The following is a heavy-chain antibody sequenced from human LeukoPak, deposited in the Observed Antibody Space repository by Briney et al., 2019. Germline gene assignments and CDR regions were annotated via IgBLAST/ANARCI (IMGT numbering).Heavy chain of an antibody. J-gene: IGHJ5*02. CDR1: GGSFSGYY. CDR2: INHSGST. CDR3: ARGGVVLWFGEFDP. Sequence: SETLSLTCAVYGGSFSGYYWSWIRQPPGKGLEWIREINHSGSTNYNPSLKSRVTISVDTSKNQFSLKLSSVTAADTAVYYCARGGVVLWFGEFDPWGQGTLVTVSS. V-gene: IGHV4-34*01. D-gene: IGHD3-10*01.